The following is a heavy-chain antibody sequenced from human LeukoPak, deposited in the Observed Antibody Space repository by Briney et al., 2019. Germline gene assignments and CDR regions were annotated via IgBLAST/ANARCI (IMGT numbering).Heavy chain of an antibody. CDR1: GYTFTGYY. CDR2: INPNSGGT. J-gene: IGHJ4*02. CDR3: ARNYVTATLVDFDY. D-gene: IGHD2-21*02. V-gene: IGHV1-2*06. Sequence: ASVKVSCKASGYTFTGYYMHWVRQAPGQGLEWMGRINPNSGGTNYAQKFQGRVTMTRDTCISTAYMELSRLRSDDTAVYYCARNYVTATLVDFDYWGQGTLVTVSS.